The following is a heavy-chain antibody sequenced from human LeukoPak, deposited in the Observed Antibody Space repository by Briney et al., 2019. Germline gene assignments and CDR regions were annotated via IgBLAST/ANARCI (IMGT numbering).Heavy chain of an antibody. J-gene: IGHJ4*02. CDR2: ISSSGSTI. CDR1: GFTFSDYY. D-gene: IGHD6-19*01. V-gene: IGHV3-11*04. CDR3: ASDLRIAVAGIDY. Sequence: KSGGSLRLSCAASGFTFSDYYMSWIRQAPGKGLEWVSYISSSGSTIYYADSVKGRFTISRDNAKNSLYLQMNSLRAEDTAVYYCASDLRIAVAGIDYWGQGTLVTVSS.